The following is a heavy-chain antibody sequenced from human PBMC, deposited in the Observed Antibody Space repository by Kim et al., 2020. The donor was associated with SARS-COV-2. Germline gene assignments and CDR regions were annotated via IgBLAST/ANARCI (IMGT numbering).Heavy chain of an antibody. CDR1: GYSFTSYW. CDR3: ARMPEPNQFTGYPLSH. V-gene: IGHV5-51*01. Sequence: GESLKISCKGSGYSFTSYWIGWVRQMPGKGLEWMGIIYPGDSDTRYSPSFQGQVTISADRSISTAYLQWSSLKASDTAMYYCARMPEPNQFTGYPLSHWGQGTLVTVSS. CDR2: IYPGDSDT. J-gene: IGHJ4*02. D-gene: IGHD6-13*01.